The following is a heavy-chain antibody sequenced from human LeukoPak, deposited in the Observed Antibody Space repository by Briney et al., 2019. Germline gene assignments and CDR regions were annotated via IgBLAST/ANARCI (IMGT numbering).Heavy chain of an antibody. CDR3: ARVHYGGNAHWFDY. J-gene: IGHJ4*02. CDR1: GGSISSSSYY. Sequence: SETLSLTCTVSGGSISSSSYYWGWIRQPPGKGLEWIGSIYYSGSTYYNPSLKSRVTISVDTSKNQFSLKLSSVTAADTAVYYCARVHYGGNAHWFDYWGQGTLVTVSS. CDR2: IYYSGST. V-gene: IGHV4-39*01. D-gene: IGHD4-23*01.